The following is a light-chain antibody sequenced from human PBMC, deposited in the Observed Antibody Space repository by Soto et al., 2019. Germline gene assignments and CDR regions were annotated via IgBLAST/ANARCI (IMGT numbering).Light chain of an antibody. V-gene: IGLV1-47*01. CDR3: AAWDDSLSGVV. J-gene: IGLJ2*01. CDR2: RNN. Sequence: QSVLTQPPSASGTPGQRVTISCSGSSSNIGSNYVYWYQQLPGTAPKLLIYRNNQRPSGIPDRFSGSKSGTSVSLAISGLRSEDEADYYCAAWDDSLSGVVFGGGTKVTVL. CDR1: SSNIGSNY.